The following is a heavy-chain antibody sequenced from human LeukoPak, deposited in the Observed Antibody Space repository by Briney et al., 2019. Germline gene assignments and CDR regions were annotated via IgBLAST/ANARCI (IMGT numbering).Heavy chain of an antibody. CDR3: AKEEYYYDSSGYYDY. D-gene: IGHD3-22*01. CDR1: GFNFNDFG. Sequence: GGSLRLSCAASGFNFNDFGMNWVRQAPGKGLEWVSFISSASSYIYYADSVKGRFTISRDNSKNTLYLQMNSLRAEDTAVYYCAKEEYYYDSSGYYDYWGQGTLVTVSS. CDR2: ISSASSYI. J-gene: IGHJ4*02. V-gene: IGHV3-21*04.